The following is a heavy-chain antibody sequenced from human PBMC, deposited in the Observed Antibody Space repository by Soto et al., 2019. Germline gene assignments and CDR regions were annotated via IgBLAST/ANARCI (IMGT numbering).Heavy chain of an antibody. V-gene: IGHV3-48*03. CDR3: ARRGSR. CDR1: GFTFISSE. J-gene: IGHJ3*01. CDR2: IHPGGQTI. Sequence: EVQLVESGGGLVQPVGSLRLSCAASGFTFISSEMYWVRQAPGKGLEWISYIHPGGQTIFYAESVNGRCTISRDNATHSVYLQMNSLRAEDTAVYYCARRGSRWGRGTKVTVSS. D-gene: IGHD2-15*01.